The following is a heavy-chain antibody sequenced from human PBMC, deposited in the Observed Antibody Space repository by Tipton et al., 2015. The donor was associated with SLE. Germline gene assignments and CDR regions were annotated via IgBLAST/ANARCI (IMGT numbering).Heavy chain of an antibody. CDR2: ISSSSSYI. D-gene: IGHD6-6*01. Sequence: SLRLSCAASGFTFSSYSMNWVRQAPGKGLEWVSSISSSSSYIYYADSVKGRFTISRDNAKNSLYLQMNSLRAEDTAVYYCAREEGTGYSSSYQHWGQGTLVTVSS. J-gene: IGHJ1*01. V-gene: IGHV3-21*01. CDR3: AREEGTGYSSSYQH. CDR1: GFTFSSYS.